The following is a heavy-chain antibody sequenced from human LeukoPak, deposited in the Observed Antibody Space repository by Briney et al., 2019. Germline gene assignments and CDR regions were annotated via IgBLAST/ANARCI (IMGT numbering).Heavy chain of an antibody. CDR2: IREDGSEK. J-gene: IGHJ4*02. V-gene: IGHV3-7*03. Sequence: HPGGSLRLSCAASGFTFSNYWMSWVRQAPGKGLEWVANIREDGSEKYYVDSVKGQFTISRDNAKNSLFLQMDSLRAEDTAVYYCVREEYGAGSRPFDCWGQGILVTVSS. CDR3: VREEYGAGSRPFDC. D-gene: IGHD3-10*01. CDR1: GFTFSNYW.